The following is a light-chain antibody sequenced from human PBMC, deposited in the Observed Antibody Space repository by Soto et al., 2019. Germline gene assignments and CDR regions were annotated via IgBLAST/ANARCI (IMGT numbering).Light chain of an antibody. CDR1: SSDVGTYNY. Sequence: QSALTQPASVSGSPGQSITTSCTGTSSDVGTYNYVSWYQQHPGKAPKLMIYEVSNRPSGVSNRFSGSKSGNTASLTISGLQAEDEADYYCSSYTGSSSFYVFGTGTKVTVL. V-gene: IGLV2-14*01. J-gene: IGLJ1*01. CDR3: SSYTGSSSFYV. CDR2: EVS.